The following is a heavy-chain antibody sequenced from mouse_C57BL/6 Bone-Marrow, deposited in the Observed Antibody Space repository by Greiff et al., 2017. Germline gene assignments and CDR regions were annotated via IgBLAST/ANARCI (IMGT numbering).Heavy chain of an antibody. D-gene: IGHD1-3*01. V-gene: IGHV5-4*03. CDR2: ISDGGSYT. CDR3: ARQVWTRTFAY. J-gene: IGHJ3*01. Sequence: EVKLVESGGGLVKPGGSLKLSCAASGFTFSSYAMSWVRQTPEKRLEWVATISDGGSYTYYPDNVKGRFTISRDNAKNNLYLQMSHLKSEDTAMYYCARQVWTRTFAYWGQGTLVTVSA. CDR1: GFTFSSYA.